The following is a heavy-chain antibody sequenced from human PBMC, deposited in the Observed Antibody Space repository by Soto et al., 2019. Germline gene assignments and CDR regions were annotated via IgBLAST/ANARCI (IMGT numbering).Heavy chain of an antibody. V-gene: IGHV3-7*05. Sequence: EVQLVESGGGLVQPGGSLRLSCAASGFTFTSYWMSWVRQAPGKGLEWVANIKQDGSSKYYGDSVKGRFTVSRDNAKSSIYLQMDRLREDDAAVYRCARLPFILLERDFDFWGQGILVTVSS. D-gene: IGHD3-3*01. CDR1: GFTFTSYW. J-gene: IGHJ4*02. CDR3: ARLPFILLERDFDF. CDR2: IKQDGSSK.